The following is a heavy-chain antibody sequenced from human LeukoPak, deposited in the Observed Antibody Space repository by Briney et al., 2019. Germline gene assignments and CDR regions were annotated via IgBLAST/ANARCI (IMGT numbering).Heavy chain of an antibody. CDR3: ARETGGIGQLDY. D-gene: IGHD7-27*01. CDR2: ISSSSSYI. Sequence: GGSLRLSCAASGFTFSSYSMNWVRQAPGKGLEWVSSISSSSSYIYYADSVKGRFTISRDNAKNSLYLQMNSLRAEDTAVYYCARETGGIGQLDYWGQGTLVTASS. CDR1: GFTFSSYS. V-gene: IGHV3-21*01. J-gene: IGHJ4*02.